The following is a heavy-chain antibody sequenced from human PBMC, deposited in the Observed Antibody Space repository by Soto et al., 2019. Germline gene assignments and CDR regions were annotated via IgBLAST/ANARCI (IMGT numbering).Heavy chain of an antibody. D-gene: IGHD6-19*01. V-gene: IGHV3-33*01. J-gene: IGHJ6*03. CDR1: GFTFSSDD. CDR3: ARDHSSQHYYMDV. CDR2: IWYDGSNK. Sequence: GGSLRLSCAASGFTFSSDDMHWVRQAPGKGLEWVSIIWYDGSNKKYADSVKGRFTISRDNSKNTLYLQMNSPRVEDTAVYYCARDHSSQHYYMDVWGKGTTVTVSS.